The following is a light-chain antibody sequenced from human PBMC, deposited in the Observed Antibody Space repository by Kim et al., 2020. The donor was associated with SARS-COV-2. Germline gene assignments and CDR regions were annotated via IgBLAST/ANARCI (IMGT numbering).Light chain of an antibody. V-gene: IGKV3-20*01. CDR2: STS. CDR3: QKYGDSVPFT. CDR1: ERISTSY. Sequence: PGQTATLLCRASERISTSYVAWYQQNPGQAPRLVMSSTSTRASGIPDRFVGGGSGTAFSLTISRLEPEDFAVYYCQKYGDSVPFTFGGGTKVDIK. J-gene: IGKJ4*01.